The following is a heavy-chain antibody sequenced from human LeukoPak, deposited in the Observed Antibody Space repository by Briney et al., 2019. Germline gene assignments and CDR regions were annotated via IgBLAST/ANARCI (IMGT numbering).Heavy chain of an antibody. CDR3: ARDPTYDFWSGYYTYYFDY. CDR1: GFTFSSYA. V-gene: IGHV3-30-3*01. CDR2: ISYDGSNK. J-gene: IGHJ4*02. D-gene: IGHD3-3*01. Sequence: PGGSLRLSCAASGFTFSSYAMHWVRQAPGKGLEWVAVISYDGSNKYYADSVKGRFTISRDNSKNTLYLQMNSLRAEDTAVYYCARDPTYDFWSGYYTYYFDYWGQGTLVTVSS.